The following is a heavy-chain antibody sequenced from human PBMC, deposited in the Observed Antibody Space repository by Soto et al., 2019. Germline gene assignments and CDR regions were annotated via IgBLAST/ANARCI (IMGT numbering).Heavy chain of an antibody. CDR1: GGSISSYY. D-gene: IGHD4-17*01. CDR3: ARHGRTTSPWDAFDI. V-gene: IGHV4-59*08. Sequence: SEALSPPCTVSGGSISSYYWSWIRQPPGKGLEWIGYIYYSGSTNYNPSLKSRVTISVDTSKNQFSLKLSSVTAADTAVYYCARHGRTTSPWDAFDIWGQGTMVT. CDR2: IYYSGST. J-gene: IGHJ3*02.